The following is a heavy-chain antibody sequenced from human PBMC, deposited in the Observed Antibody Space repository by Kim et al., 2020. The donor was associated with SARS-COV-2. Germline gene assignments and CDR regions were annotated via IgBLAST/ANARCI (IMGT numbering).Heavy chain of an antibody. CDR1: GGSFRGLF. CDR3: ARGPHKPAQEGGH. Sequence: SETLSLTCAVDGGSFRGLFWSWIRQFPGEGLEWIGDINFAGVTVLNPSLKSRATISLDTSKNRFSLTLGSVTAADAALYYCARGPHKPAQEGGHWGRGT. D-gene: IGHD2-15*01. J-gene: IGHJ4*02. V-gene: IGHV4-34*01. CDR2: INFAGVT.